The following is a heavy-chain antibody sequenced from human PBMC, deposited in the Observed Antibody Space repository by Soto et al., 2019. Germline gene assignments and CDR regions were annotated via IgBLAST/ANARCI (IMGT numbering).Heavy chain of an antibody. CDR2: ISASGDTA. Sequence: EVQLLESGGGLVQPGGSLRVSCAASGFTFSTYAMNWVRQAPGKGLEWVSAISASGDTAYYTDSVKGRFTISRDNSKSTLYLQMNSLRGEDTAIYYCATDQKFDFWSDSPAGGQGTLVTVSS. J-gene: IGHJ4*02. CDR1: GFTFSTYA. CDR3: ATDQKFDFWSDSPA. V-gene: IGHV3-23*01. D-gene: IGHD3-3*01.